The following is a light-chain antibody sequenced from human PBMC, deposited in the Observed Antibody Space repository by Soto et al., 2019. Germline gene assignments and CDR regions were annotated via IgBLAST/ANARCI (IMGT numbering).Light chain of an antibody. CDR1: QSITGW. CDR3: QYWDKCSWT. J-gene: IGKJ1*01. Sequence: DIQMTQSPSTLSASVGDRVTITCRASQSITGWLAWYHKKPGKAPKFLGYGASNLDGGAPSRFSGSGSGQESTLTISSVQRDEFATPSCQYWDKCSWTFGQGTKGEIK. V-gene: IGKV1-5*03. CDR2: GAS.